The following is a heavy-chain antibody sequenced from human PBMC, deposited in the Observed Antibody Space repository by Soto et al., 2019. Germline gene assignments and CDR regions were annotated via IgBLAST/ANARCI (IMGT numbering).Heavy chain of an antibody. D-gene: IGHD6-6*01. Sequence: ASVKVSCKASGGTFSSYAISWVRQAPGQGLEWMGGIIPIFGTANYAQKFQGRVTITADESTSTAYMELSSLRSEDTAVYYCARDEDSSSPRGGYYGMDVWGQGPTVTVSS. CDR2: IIPIFGTA. J-gene: IGHJ6*02. CDR1: GGTFSSYA. CDR3: ARDEDSSSPRGGYYGMDV. V-gene: IGHV1-69*13.